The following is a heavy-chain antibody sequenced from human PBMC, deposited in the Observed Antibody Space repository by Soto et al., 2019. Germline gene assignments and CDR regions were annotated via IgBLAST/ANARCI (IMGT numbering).Heavy chain of an antibody. CDR2: IIPIFGTA. J-gene: IGHJ6*02. V-gene: IGHV1-69*12. CDR1: GGTFSSYA. CDR3: XXXXXXAXYXXXXXMDV. Sequence: QVQLVQSGAEVKKPGSSVKVSCKASGGTFSSYAISWVRQAXXQGLXXXGGIIPIFGTANYAQKFQGRVTITADESTXXXXXXXXXXXXXXXXXXXXXXXXXXAXYXXXXXMDVWGQGTTVTVSS. D-gene: IGHD1-26*01.